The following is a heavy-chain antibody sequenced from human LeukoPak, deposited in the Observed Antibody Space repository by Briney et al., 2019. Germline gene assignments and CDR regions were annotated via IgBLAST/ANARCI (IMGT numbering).Heavy chain of an antibody. Sequence: GGSLRLSCATSGFSFSDYYMAWIRQAPGKGLEWLSYIITGGTTIHYADSVKGRFTISRDDAKNSLYLEMNSLRGDDTAVYYCARLGYSYGSYFDNWGQGTLVTVSS. V-gene: IGHV3-11*01. CDR2: IITGGTTI. CDR1: GFSFSDYY. J-gene: IGHJ4*02. CDR3: ARLGYSYGSYFDN. D-gene: IGHD5-18*01.